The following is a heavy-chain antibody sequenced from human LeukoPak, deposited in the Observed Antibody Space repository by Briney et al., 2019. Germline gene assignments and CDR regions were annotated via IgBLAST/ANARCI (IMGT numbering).Heavy chain of an antibody. D-gene: IGHD3-22*01. CDR3: AKSDYYDSSGYYYGSDY. J-gene: IGHJ4*02. CDR2: ISGSGGRT. Sequence: PGGSLRLSCAASGFTFSSYAMTWVRQAPGKGLEWVSGISGSGGRTYYADSVKGRFTISRDNSKNTLYVQMNRLRAEDTAVYYCAKSDYYDSSGYYYGSDYWGQGALVTVSS. CDR1: GFTFSSYA. V-gene: IGHV3-23*01.